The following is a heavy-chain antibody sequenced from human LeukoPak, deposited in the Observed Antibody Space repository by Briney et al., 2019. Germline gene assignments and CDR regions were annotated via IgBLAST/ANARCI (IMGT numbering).Heavy chain of an antibody. CDR2: IYTTGST. CDR3: ARGREGLRIANWYFDL. J-gene: IGHJ2*01. Sequence: PSETLSLTCTVSGVSISSYFWSWIRQPAGKGLEWIGRIYTTGSTNYNPSLKSRVTISVDTSKNQFSLKLNSVTAADTAVYYCARGREGLRIANWYFDLWGRGTLVTVSS. D-gene: IGHD4-17*01. V-gene: IGHV4-4*07. CDR1: GVSISSYF.